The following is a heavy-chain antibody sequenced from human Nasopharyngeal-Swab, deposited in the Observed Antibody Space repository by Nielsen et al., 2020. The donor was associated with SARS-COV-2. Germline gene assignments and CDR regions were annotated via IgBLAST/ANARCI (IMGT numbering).Heavy chain of an antibody. CDR3: ARGLSGIVPAPILGLGPYYYYYYMDV. CDR1: GWSFRCSY. J-gene: IGHJ6*03. Sequence: SETLSLTCAVYGWSFRCSYWVWIRQPPGKGPECIAEINHSGSTNYTPSLKSRVTLSVDTSMNQVSLEVSSVTAADTAVYYCARGLSGIVPAPILGLGPYYYYYYMDVWGKGTTVTVSS. D-gene: IGHD2-2*01. CDR2: INHSGST. V-gene: IGHV4-34*01.